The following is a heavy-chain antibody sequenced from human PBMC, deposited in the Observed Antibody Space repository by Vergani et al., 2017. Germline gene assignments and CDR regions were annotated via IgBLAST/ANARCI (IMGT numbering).Heavy chain of an antibody. CDR2: ISGSGGST. V-gene: IGHV3-23*04. CDR3: ARDDRGVGQQLPTEGNDAFDI. D-gene: IGHD6-13*01. Sequence: VQLVESGGGVVQPGRSLRLSCAASGFTFSSYAMSWVRQAPGKGLEWVSAISGSGGSTYYADSVKGRFTISRDNSKNTLYLQMNSLRAEDTAVYYCARDDRGVGQQLPTEGNDAFDIWGQGTMVTVSS. CDR1: GFTFSSYA. J-gene: IGHJ3*02.